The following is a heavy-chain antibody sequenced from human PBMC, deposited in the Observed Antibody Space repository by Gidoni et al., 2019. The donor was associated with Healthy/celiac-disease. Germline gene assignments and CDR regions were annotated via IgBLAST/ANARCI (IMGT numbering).Heavy chain of an antibody. CDR2: INWNGGST. CDR3: ARDTTYYYDSSGSHSDH. V-gene: IGHV3-20*04. Sequence: EVQLVESGGGVVRPGGSLRLSCAASGFTFDDYGMSWVRQAPGKGLEWVSGINWNGGSTGYADSVKGRFTISRDNAKNSLYLQMNSLRAEDTALYYCARDTTYYYDSSGSHSDHWGQGTLVTVSS. J-gene: IGHJ4*02. D-gene: IGHD3-22*01. CDR1: GFTFDDYG.